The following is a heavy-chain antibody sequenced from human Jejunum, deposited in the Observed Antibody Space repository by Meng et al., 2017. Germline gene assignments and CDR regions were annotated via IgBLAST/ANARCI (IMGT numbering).Heavy chain of an antibody. Sequence: QVQMVESGGGLVKPGGSLRLSCAASGFTFSDYYMSWIRQAPGKGLEWVSYINTGGSTTYYADSVKGRFSISRDNAKNSVYLQMNSLRAEDTAVYYCATTGSRSSGSWGQGTLVTVSS. CDR2: INTGGSTT. J-gene: IGHJ4*02. V-gene: IGHV3-11*01. CDR1: GFTFSDYY. D-gene: IGHD3-22*01. CDR3: ATTGSRSSGS.